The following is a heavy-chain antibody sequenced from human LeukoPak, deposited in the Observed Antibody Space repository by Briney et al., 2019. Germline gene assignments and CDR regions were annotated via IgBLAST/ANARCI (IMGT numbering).Heavy chain of an antibody. V-gene: IGHV3-11*01. CDR2: ISSSGDTI. J-gene: IGHJ5*02. Sequence: PGGSLRLSCAASGFTFSDYYMSWIRQAPGKGLEWVSYISSSGDTIYYADSVKDRFTISRDNAKKSLYLQMNSVRAEDTAIYYCARVGALNWFDPWGQGTLVTVSS. CDR1: GFTFSDYY. D-gene: IGHD3-16*01. CDR3: ARVGALNWFDP.